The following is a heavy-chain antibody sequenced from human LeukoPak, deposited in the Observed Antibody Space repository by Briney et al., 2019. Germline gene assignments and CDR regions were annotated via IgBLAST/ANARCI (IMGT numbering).Heavy chain of an antibody. CDR1: GGSLSSRSYY. V-gene: IGHV4-39*07. CDR3: ARGGDGYFDY. J-gene: IGHJ4*02. Sequence: SETLSLTCSVSGGSLSSRSYYWGWIRQPPGKGLEWIGSIHYSGSTYDNPSLKSRVTISIDTSKNQLSLNLYSVTAADTAVYYCARGGDGYFDYWGQGTLVTVSS. CDR2: IHYSGST.